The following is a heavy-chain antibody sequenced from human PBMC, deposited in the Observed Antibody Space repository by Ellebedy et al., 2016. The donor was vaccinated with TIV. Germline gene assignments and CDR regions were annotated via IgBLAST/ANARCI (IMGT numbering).Heavy chain of an antibody. V-gene: IGHV1-2*02. Sequence: AASVKVSCKASGYTFTGYYIYWVRHAPGQGLEWMGWFDPTTGGTDYARKFQGRVTMTRDTSLSTAYLDLTRLISDDTALYFCARNTIQAVFDPWGQGTLVTVSS. CDR3: ARNTIQAVFDP. CDR2: FDPTTGGT. J-gene: IGHJ5*02. D-gene: IGHD3-9*01. CDR1: GYTFTGYY.